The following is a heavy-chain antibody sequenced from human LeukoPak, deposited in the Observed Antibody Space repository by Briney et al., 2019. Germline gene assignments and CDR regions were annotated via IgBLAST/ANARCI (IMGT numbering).Heavy chain of an antibody. V-gene: IGHV3-21*01. J-gene: IGHJ4*02. CDR2: ISSSSSYI. D-gene: IGHD2-2*01. CDR1: GFIFSDAW. Sequence: GGSLRLSCAASGFIFSDAWMNWVRQAPGKGLEWVSSISSSSSYIYYADSVKGRFTISRDNAKNSPYLQMNSLRAEDTAVYYCASTNPQDIVVVPADDYYFDYWGQGTLVTVSS. CDR3: ASTNPQDIVVVPADDYYFDY.